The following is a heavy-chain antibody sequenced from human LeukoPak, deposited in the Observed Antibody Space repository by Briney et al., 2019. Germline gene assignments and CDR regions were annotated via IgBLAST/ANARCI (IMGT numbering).Heavy chain of an antibody. CDR2: ISGRNGNT. CDR3: ARDHALWSNCFDY. Sequence: GASVRLSCKASGYSSSDYGITWVRQAPGHGLEWMGCISGRNGNTNYSQRLQGRVTMTTDTSTSTAYMELRSLTSDDTAVYYCARDHALWSNCFDYWGQGTLVTVSS. J-gene: IGHJ4*02. D-gene: IGHD2/OR15-2a*01. CDR1: GYSSSDYG. V-gene: IGHV1-18*01.